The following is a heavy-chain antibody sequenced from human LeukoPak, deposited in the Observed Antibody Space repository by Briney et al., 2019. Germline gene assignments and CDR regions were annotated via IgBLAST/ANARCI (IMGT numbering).Heavy chain of an antibody. D-gene: IGHD6-13*01. Sequence: GGSLRLSCAASGFTFSSYWMSWVRQAPGKGLEWVASIKQDGSEKYYVDSVKGRFTISRDNAKSSLYLQMNSLRAEDTAVYYCARAGQQLVHDYWGQGTLVTVSS. CDR1: GFTFSSYW. CDR3: ARAGQQLVHDY. CDR2: IKQDGSEK. V-gene: IGHV3-7*01. J-gene: IGHJ4*02.